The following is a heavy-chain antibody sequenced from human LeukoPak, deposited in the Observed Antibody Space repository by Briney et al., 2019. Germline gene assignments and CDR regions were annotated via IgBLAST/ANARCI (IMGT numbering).Heavy chain of an antibody. CDR2: INQDGSKK. CDR3: ARAVAAADSY. Sequence: GGSLRLSCTASGFTISTYWMSWVRQAPGKGLEWVANINQDGSKKYYVDSVKGRFTISRDDVKNSVYLQMNSLRAEDTAVYSCARAVAAADSYWGRGTLVTVSS. D-gene: IGHD6-13*01. CDR1: GFTISTYW. V-gene: IGHV3-7*04. J-gene: IGHJ4*02.